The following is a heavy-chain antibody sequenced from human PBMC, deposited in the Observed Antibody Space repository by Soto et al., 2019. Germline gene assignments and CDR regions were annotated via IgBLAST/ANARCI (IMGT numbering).Heavy chain of an antibody. Sequence: GASVKVSCKASGYTFTGYYMHWVRQAPGQGLEWMGWINPNSGGTNYAQKFQGWVTMTRDTSISTAYMELSRLRSDDTAVYYCARVGYSYGYDAFDIWGQGTMVTVSS. CDR2: INPNSGGT. D-gene: IGHD5-18*01. J-gene: IGHJ3*02. CDR1: GYTFTGYY. CDR3: ARVGYSYGYDAFDI. V-gene: IGHV1-2*04.